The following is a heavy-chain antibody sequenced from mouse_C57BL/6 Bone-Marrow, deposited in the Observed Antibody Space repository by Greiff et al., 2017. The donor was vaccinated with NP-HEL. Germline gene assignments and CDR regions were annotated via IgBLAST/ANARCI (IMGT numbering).Heavy chain of an antibody. CDR2: ISSGGSYT. Sequence: EVMLVESGGDLVKPGGSLKLSCAASGFTFSSYGMSWVRQTPDKRLEWVATISSGGSYTYYPDSVKGRFTISRDNAKNTLYLQMSSLKSEDTAMYYCARHPILYGSGYWYFDVWGTGTTVTVSS. CDR3: ARHPILYGSGYWYFDV. CDR1: GFTFSSYG. V-gene: IGHV5-6*01. J-gene: IGHJ1*03. D-gene: IGHD1-1*01.